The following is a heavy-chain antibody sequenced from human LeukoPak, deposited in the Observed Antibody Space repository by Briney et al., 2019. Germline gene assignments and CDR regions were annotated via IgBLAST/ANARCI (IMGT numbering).Heavy chain of an antibody. J-gene: IGHJ4*02. D-gene: IGHD6-19*01. CDR2: ISRSSDTI. CDR1: GFTFSSYR. CDR3: ARDRYFLISVSGTIDY. Sequence: QTGGSLRLSCVASGFTFSSYRINWVRQAPGKGLEWIAYISRSSDTIFYADSVKGRFTVSRDNAKNSLYLQMNSLRGEDTALYYCARDRYFLISVSGTIDYWGQGTLVTVSS. V-gene: IGHV3-48*01.